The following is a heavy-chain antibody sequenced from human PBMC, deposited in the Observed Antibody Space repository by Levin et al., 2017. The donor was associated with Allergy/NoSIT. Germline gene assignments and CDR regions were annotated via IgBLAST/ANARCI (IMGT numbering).Heavy chain of an antibody. D-gene: IGHD4-23*01. Sequence: GGSLKISCVASGFTFNLYDMSWVRQAPGKGPEWVSGISADGLTTDYADSVKGRLLISRDNSKNTVFLQMNSLRADDTAVYYCGRDSVGNPTRRSDYWGQGALVTVSS. V-gene: IGHV3-23*01. CDR2: ISADGLTT. CDR1: GFTFNLYD. J-gene: IGHJ4*02. CDR3: GRDSVGNPTRRSDY.